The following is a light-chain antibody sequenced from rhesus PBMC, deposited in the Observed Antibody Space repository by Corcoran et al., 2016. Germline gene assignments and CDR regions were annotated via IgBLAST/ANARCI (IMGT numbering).Light chain of an antibody. J-gene: IGKJ1*01. CDR1: QSVGSY. CDR2: GAS. CDR3: QQSSNLSPT. V-gene: IGKV3-24*04. Sequence: ETVVTQSPATLSLSPGERATLSCRASQSVGSYLAWYQQKPGQAPRLLIYGASSRAPGIPDRFSGRGCGTGFTLAISSLEPEDVGVYYCQQSSNLSPTFGQGAKVEIK.